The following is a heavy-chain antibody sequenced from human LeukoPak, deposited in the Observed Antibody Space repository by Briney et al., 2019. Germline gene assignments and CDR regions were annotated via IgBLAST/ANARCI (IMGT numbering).Heavy chain of an antibody. CDR1: GYTFTNYG. CDR2: ISGYNGNT. D-gene: IGHD3-16*01. V-gene: IGHV1-18*01. J-gene: IGHJ4*02. CDR3: ARALPGGVSSPSSV. Sequence: ASVKVSCKASGYTFTNYGFTWVRQAPGQGLEWMGWISGYNGNTKYAQKFQDRVTITTDKSASTSHLELRSLTYDDTAVYYCARALPGGVSSPSSVWGQGTLVTV.